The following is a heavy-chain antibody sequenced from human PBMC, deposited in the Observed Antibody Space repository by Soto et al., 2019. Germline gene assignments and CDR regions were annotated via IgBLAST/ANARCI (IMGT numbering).Heavy chain of an antibody. J-gene: IGHJ4*02. CDR2: MNPNSGNT. CDR3: ARERVGANDY. Sequence: ASVKVSYKASGYTFTSYGISWVRQAPGQGLEWMGWMNPNSGNTGYAQKFQGRVTMTRNTSISTAYMELSSLRSEDTAVYYCARERVGANDYWGQGTLVTVSS. CDR1: GYTFTSYG. V-gene: IGHV1-8*01. D-gene: IGHD1-26*01.